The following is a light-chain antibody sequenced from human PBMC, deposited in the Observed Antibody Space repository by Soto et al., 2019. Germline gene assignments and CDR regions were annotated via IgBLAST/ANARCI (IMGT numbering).Light chain of an antibody. CDR2: DVN. Sequence: QSALTQPASVSGSPGQSVTISCTGTSSDVGGYNYVSWYQQHPGKALKLMIYDVNNRPSGVSNRFSGSKSGNTASLTISGLQAEDEAGYYCSSYTSSITVVFGGGTKLTVL. V-gene: IGLV2-14*01. CDR3: SSYTSSITVV. CDR1: SSDVGGYNY. J-gene: IGLJ2*01.